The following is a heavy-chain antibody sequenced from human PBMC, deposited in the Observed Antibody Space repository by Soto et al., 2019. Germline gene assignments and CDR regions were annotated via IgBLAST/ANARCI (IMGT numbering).Heavy chain of an antibody. Sequence: GASVKVSCKASGYTFTGYYMHWVRQAPGQGLEWMGWINPNSGGTNYAQKFQGWVTMTRDTSMSTAYMELSRLRSEDTAVYYCASPNYYDSSGYYSLAAFDIWGQGTMVTVSS. D-gene: IGHD3-22*01. V-gene: IGHV1-2*04. CDR1: GYTFTGYY. CDR2: INPNSGGT. CDR3: ASPNYYDSSGYYSLAAFDI. J-gene: IGHJ3*02.